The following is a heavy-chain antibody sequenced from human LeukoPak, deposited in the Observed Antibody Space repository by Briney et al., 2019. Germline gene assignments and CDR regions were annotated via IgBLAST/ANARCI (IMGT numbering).Heavy chain of an antibody. CDR2: IIPIFGTA. CDR3: ASRSSSVQLWFPFDY. V-gene: IGHV1-69*05. J-gene: IGHJ4*02. Sequence: SVKVSCKSSGCTFSSYAISWVRQAPGQGLEWMGGIIPIFGTANYAQKFQGRVTITTDESTSTAYMEQSSLRSEDTAVYYCASRSSSVQLWFPFDYWGQGTLVTVSS. CDR1: GCTFSSYA. D-gene: IGHD5-18*01.